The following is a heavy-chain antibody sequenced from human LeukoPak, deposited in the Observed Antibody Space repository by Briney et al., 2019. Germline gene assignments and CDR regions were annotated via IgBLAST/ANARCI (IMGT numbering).Heavy chain of an antibody. CDR3: ARDVDTAMVSDAFDI. V-gene: IGHV7-4-1*02. Sequence: GASVKVSCKASGYTFTSYAVNWVRQAPGQGLEWMGWINTNTGNPTYAQGFTGRFVFSLDTSVSTAYLQISSLKAEDTAVYYCARDVDTAMVSDAFDIWGQGTMVTVSS. D-gene: IGHD5-18*01. CDR2: INTNTGNP. CDR1: GYTFTSYA. J-gene: IGHJ3*02.